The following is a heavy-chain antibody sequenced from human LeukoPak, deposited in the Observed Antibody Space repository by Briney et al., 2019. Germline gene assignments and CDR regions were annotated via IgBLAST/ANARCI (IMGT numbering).Heavy chain of an antibody. CDR2: IRHDGSQT. J-gene: IGHJ4*02. CDR3: ATGANLFQF. V-gene: IGHV3-7*01. CDR1: GFTFSSYA. D-gene: IGHD1-14*01. Sequence: GGSLRLSCAVSGFTFSSYAMSWVRQAPGKGLEWVANIRHDGSQTYYLDSVKGRFTISRDNAKNEVYLEMNNLRGADTAVYYCATGANLFQFWGQGTLVTVSS.